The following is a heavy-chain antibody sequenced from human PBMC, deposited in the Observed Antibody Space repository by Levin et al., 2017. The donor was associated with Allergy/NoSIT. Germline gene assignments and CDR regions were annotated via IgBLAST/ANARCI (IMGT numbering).Heavy chain of an antibody. Sequence: LSLTCAASGFTFSSYSMNWVRQAPGKGLEWVSSISSSSSYIYYADSVKGRFTISRDNAKNSLYLQMNSLRAEDTAVYYCARDKGSSGWPNWFDPWGQGTLVTVSS. D-gene: IGHD6-19*01. CDR3: ARDKGSSGWPNWFDP. J-gene: IGHJ5*02. V-gene: IGHV3-21*01. CDR1: GFTFSSYS. CDR2: ISSSSSYI.